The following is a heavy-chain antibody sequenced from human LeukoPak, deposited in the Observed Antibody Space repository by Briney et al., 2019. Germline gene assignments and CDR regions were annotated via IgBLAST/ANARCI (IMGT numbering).Heavy chain of an antibody. CDR1: GGSFSGYY. CDR3: ARAPGDYDSSGYYGNYFDY. V-gene: IGHV4-34*01. CDR2: INHSGST. J-gene: IGHJ4*02. D-gene: IGHD3-22*01. Sequence: PSETLSLTCAVYGGSFSGYYWSWIRQPPGKGLEWIGEINHSGSTNYNPSLKSRVTISVDTSKNQFSLKLSSVTAADTAVYYCARAPGDYDSSGYYGNYFDYWGQGTLVTVSS.